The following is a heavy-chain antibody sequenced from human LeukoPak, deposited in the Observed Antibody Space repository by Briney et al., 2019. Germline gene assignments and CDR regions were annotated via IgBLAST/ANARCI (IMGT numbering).Heavy chain of an antibody. CDR2: INHSGST. CDR1: GGSFSGYY. Sequence: PSETLSLTCAVYGGSFSGYYWSWIRQPPGKGLEWIGEINHSGSTNYNPSLKSRVTISVDTSKNQFSLKLSSVTAADTAVYYCAGAPYGGNPHFGYWGQGTLVTVSS. D-gene: IGHD4-23*01. V-gene: IGHV4-34*01. J-gene: IGHJ4*02. CDR3: AGAPYGGNPHFGY.